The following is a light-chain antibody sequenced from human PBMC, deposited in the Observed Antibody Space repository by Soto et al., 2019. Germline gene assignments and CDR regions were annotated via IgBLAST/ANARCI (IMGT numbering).Light chain of an antibody. CDR1: NSNIESNN. CDR2: SNN. Sequence: QSVLTQPPSASGTPGQWVTISCSGSNSNIESNNVNWYQQLPGTAPKLLIYSNNQRPSGVPDRCSGSKSGTSASLAISGLQADDEAEYYCAAWDDSLNGHVVFGGGTKLTVL. J-gene: IGLJ2*01. CDR3: AAWDDSLNGHVV. V-gene: IGLV1-44*01.